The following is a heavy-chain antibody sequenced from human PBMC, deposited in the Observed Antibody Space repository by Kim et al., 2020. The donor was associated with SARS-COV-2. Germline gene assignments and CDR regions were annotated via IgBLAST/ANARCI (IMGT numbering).Heavy chain of an antibody. D-gene: IGHD5-18*01. Sequence: CLWIRQPPGKGLEWIGYIYYSGSTNYNPSLKSRVTISVDTSKNQFSLKLSSVTAADTAVYYCARTEAYSYDRSYYYGMDVWGQGTTVTVSS. CDR2: IYYSGST. V-gene: IGHV4-59*01. CDR3: ARTEAYSYDRSYYYGMDV. J-gene: IGHJ6*02.